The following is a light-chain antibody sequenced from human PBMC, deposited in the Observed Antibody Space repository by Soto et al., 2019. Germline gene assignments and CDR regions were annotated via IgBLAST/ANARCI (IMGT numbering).Light chain of an antibody. CDR2: GAS. CDR3: QQYGSSPLFS. V-gene: IGKV3-20*01. Sequence: EIVLTQSPGTLSLSPGERATLSCRASESISGTFLAWYQQKPGQAPRLVLFGASKRAAGIPDRFSGSGSGTDFTLTISRLEPEDFAVYYCQQYGSSPLFSFGPGTKVDVK. CDR1: ESISGTF. J-gene: IGKJ3*01.